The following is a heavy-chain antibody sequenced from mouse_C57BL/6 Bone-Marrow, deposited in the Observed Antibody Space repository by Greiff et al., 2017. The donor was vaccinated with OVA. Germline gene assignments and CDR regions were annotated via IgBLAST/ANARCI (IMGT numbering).Heavy chain of an antibody. CDR3: ARRYYGSSYVFDY. CDR2: IDPANGNT. D-gene: IGHD1-1*01. J-gene: IGHJ2*01. V-gene: IGHV14-3*01. CDR1: GFNIKNTY. Sequence: EVMLVESVAELVRPGASVKLSCTASGFNIKNTYMHWVKQRPEQGLEWIGRIDPANGNTKYAPKFQGKATITADTSSNTAYLQLSSLTSEDTAIYYCARRYYGSSYVFDYWGQGTTLTVSS.